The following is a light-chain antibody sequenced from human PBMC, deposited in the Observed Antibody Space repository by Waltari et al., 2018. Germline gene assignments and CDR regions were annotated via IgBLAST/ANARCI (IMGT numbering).Light chain of an antibody. CDR3: QQYDGSVLT. J-gene: IGKJ4*01. CDR2: GAS. CDR1: QTINNNF. V-gene: IGKV3-20*01. Sequence: IVLTQSPDTMSVSPGQRATLSCRNSQTINNNFLVWYQQKPGQAPRLIIHGASSRATGFPDRFSGSGSGTDFTLTISNLEPEDFAVYYCQQYDGSVLTFGGGTKVEI.